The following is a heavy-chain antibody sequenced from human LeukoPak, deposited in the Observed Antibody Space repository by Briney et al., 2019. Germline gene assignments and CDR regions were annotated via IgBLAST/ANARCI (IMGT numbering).Heavy chain of an antibody. CDR1: GFTFSSYA. J-gene: IGHJ4*02. Sequence: TGGSLRLSCAASGFTFSSYAMSWVRQAPGKGLEWVSAISGSGGSTYYADSVKGRFTISRENSKNTLYLQMNSLRAEDTAVYYCVSRELYGDHDYWGQGTLVTVSS. CDR3: VSRELYGDHDY. V-gene: IGHV3-23*01. CDR2: ISGSGGST. D-gene: IGHD4-17*01.